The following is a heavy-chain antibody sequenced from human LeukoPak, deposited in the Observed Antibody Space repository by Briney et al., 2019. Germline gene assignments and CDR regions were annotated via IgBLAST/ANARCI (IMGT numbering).Heavy chain of an antibody. CDR2: MNPNSGNT. D-gene: IGHD3-10*01. Sequence: ASVKVSCKASGCTFTSYDINWVRQATGQGLEWMGWMNPNSGNTGYAQKFQGRVTMTRNTSISTAYMELSSLRSEDTAVYYCARGSRSRTYYYYYGMDVWGQGTTVTVSS. CDR3: ARGSRSRTYYYYYGMDV. V-gene: IGHV1-8*01. CDR1: GCTFTSYD. J-gene: IGHJ6*02.